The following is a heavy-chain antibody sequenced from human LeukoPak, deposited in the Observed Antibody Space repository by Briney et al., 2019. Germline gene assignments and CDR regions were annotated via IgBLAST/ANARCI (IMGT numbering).Heavy chain of an antibody. CDR3: ARDHNYAFDN. V-gene: IGHV3-48*04. Sequence: PGGSLRLSCTASGFPLIVYSMNWVRQVPGKGLEWISYIGISSGNTKYADSVKGRFTISADNAKNSLYLQMTSLRVEDTAVYYCARDHNYAFDNWGQGTRVSVSS. CDR2: IGISSGNT. D-gene: IGHD1-1*01. J-gene: IGHJ4*02. CDR1: GFPLIVYS.